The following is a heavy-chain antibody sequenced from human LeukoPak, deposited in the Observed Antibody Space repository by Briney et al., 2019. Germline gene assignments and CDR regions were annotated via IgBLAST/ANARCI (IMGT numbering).Heavy chain of an antibody. CDR3: AKKRALGEVEYSSSYFDY. D-gene: IGHD6-6*01. V-gene: IGHV3-30*18. CDR2: ISYDGSNK. J-gene: IGHJ4*02. Sequence: PGGSLRLSCAASGFTFSSYAMHWVRQAQGKGLEWVAVISYDGSNKYYADSVKGRFTISRDNSKNTLYLQMNSLRAEDTAVYYCAKKRALGEVEYSSSYFDYWGQGTLVTVSS. CDR1: GFTFSSYA.